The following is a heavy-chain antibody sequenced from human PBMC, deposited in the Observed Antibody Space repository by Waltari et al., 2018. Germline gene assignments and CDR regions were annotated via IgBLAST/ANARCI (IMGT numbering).Heavy chain of an antibody. CDR2: ISYDGSNK. CDR1: EFTFSRNA. CDR3: ARERAAAGYYFDY. Sequence: QVQLVESGGGVVQHGRSLRLSCAASEFTFSRNAMPWVGQAPGKGLEWVAVISYDGSNKYYADSVKGRFTISRDNSKNTLYLQMNSLRAEDTAVYYCARERAAAGYYFDYWGQGTLVTVSS. J-gene: IGHJ4*02. V-gene: IGHV3-30-3*01. D-gene: IGHD6-13*01.